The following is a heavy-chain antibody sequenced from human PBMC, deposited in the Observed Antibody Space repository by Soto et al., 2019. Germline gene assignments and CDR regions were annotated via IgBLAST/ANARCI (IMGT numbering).Heavy chain of an antibody. CDR3: ATGIVVVVAANNDAFDI. Sequence: GASVKVSYRASGYTFTSSGINWVRQAPGQGLEWMGWISAYNVNTNYAQKLQGRVTMTEDTSTDTAYMELSSLRSEDTAVYYCATGIVVVVAANNDAFDIWGQGKMVTVSS. J-gene: IGHJ3*02. V-gene: IGHV1-18*01. CDR2: ISAYNVNT. CDR1: GYTFTSSG. D-gene: IGHD2-15*01.